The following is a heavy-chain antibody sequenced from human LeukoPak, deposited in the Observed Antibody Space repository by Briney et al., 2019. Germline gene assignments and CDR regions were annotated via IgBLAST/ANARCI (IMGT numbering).Heavy chain of an antibody. V-gene: IGHV3-48*03. CDR2: ISDSGRTT. D-gene: IGHD6-25*01. Sequence: GGSLRLSCAASGFTFSDYEMNWIRQAPGKGLEWVSYISDSGRTTYYADSVKGRFTISRDNAKRSLYLQMNSLRAEDTGLYYCARDRYSSGWPFDCWGQGTLVTVSS. J-gene: IGHJ4*02. CDR3: ARDRYSSGWPFDC. CDR1: GFTFSDYE.